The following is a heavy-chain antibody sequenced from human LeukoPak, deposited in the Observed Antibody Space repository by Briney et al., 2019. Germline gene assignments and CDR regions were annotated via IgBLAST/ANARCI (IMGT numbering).Heavy chain of an antibody. D-gene: IGHD3-22*01. V-gene: IGHV3-30-3*01. Sequence: GGSLRLSCAASGFTFSSYAMHWVRQAPGKGLEWVAVISYDGSNKYYADSVKGRFTISRDNSKNTLYLQMNSLRAEDTAVYYCARDQVIRPSEAYDSSGYYAFDIWGQGTMVTVSS. CDR2: ISYDGSNK. CDR3: ARDQVIRPSEAYDSSGYYAFDI. J-gene: IGHJ3*02. CDR1: GFTFSSYA.